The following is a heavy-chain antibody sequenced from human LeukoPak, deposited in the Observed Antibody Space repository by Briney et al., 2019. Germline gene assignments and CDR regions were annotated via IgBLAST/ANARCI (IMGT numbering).Heavy chain of an antibody. V-gene: IGHV2-70*01. CDR1: GFSLSTSGMC. J-gene: IGHJ4*02. D-gene: IGHD3-9*01. CDR3: ARTGILTGHWGPFDY. Sequence: RGSGPTLVNPTQTLTLTCTFSGFSLSTSGMCVSWIRQPPGKALEWLALIDWDDDKYYSTSLKTRLTISKDTSKNQVVLTMTNMDPVDTATYYRARTGILTGHWGPFDYWGQGTLVTVSS. CDR2: IDWDDDK.